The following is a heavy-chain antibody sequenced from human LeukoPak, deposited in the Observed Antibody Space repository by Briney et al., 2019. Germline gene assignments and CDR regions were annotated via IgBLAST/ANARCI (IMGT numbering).Heavy chain of an antibody. CDR2: ISSVSAPI. D-gene: IGHD3-22*01. CDR1: GFTFSGYS. Sequence: GGSLRLSCAASGFTFSGYSMTWVRQAPGKGLEWISYISSVSAPIYYADSVKGRFTISSDNAKNSLYLQMDSLRDEDTAVYYCARYYYDTSGSLDYWGQGTLVTASS. V-gene: IGHV3-48*02. CDR3: ARYYYDTSGSLDY. J-gene: IGHJ4*02.